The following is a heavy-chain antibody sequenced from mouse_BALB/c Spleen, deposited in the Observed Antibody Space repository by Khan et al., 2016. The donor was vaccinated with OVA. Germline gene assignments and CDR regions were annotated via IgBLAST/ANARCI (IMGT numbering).Heavy chain of an antibody. V-gene: IGHV1-7*01. CDR3: TRDRIDY. CDR2: IDPTSGYT. CDR1: GYTFTTYW. J-gene: IGHJ2*01. Sequence: QVQLKQSGAELAKPGASVKMSCKASGYTFTTYWMHSVKQRPGQGLEWIGYIDPTSGYTDYNEKFKDRATLSADKSSSTAYMQLSSLTSEDSAVYYCTRDRIDYWGQGTTLTVSS.